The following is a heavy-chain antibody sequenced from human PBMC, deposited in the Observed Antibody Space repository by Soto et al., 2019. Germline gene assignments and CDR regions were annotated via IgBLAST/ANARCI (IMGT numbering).Heavy chain of an antibody. Sequence: PGGSLRLSCAVPGIIFTGYGMHWVRQAPGKGLEWVAIIRFDGSNIHYADTVKGRFTISRDNSKNTLYLQMNSLRAEDTALYYFAKVGLGDIVATITADFDYWGQGTLVTVSS. V-gene: IGHV3-30*02. J-gene: IGHJ4*02. CDR3: AKVGLGDIVATITADFDY. CDR1: GIIFTGYG. D-gene: IGHD5-12*01. CDR2: IRFDGSNI.